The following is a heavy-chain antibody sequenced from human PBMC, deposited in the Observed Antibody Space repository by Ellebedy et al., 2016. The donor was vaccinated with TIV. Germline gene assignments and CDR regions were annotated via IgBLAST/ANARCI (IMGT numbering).Heavy chain of an antibody. J-gene: IGHJ4*02. CDR2: IRGDGGDA. CDR1: GFTFNNHW. CDR3: ARDLVAGSGSLDY. V-gene: IGHV3-74*01. Sequence: GESLKISCAASGFTFNNHWMRWVRQAPGKGLVWVSRIRGDGGDATYADSVEGQFTISRDNAKTTLYLQMNSLRAEDTAVYYCARDLVAGSGSLDYWGQGTLVTVSS. D-gene: IGHD3-10*01.